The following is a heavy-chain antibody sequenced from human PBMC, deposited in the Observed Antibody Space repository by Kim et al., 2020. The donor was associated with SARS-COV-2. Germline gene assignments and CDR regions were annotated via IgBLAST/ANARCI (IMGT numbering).Heavy chain of an antibody. D-gene: IGHD3-10*01. Sequence: GGSLRLSCAASGFTFSSYAMSWVRQAPGKGLEWVSAISGSGGSTYYADSVKGRFTISRDNSKNTLYLQMNSLRAEDTAVYYCAKVGVGYYGSGSYYHCLGDWGQGTLVTVSS. CDR2: ISGSGGST. CDR3: AKVGVGYYGSGSYYHCLGD. V-gene: IGHV3-23*01. CDR1: GFTFSSYA. J-gene: IGHJ4*02.